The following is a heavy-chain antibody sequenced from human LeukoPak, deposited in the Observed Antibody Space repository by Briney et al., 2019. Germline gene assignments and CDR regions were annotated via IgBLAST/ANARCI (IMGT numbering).Heavy chain of an antibody. Sequence: GGSLRLSCAASGFTFSDYYMSSIRQAPGKGLEWVSYISSSGSTIYYADSVKGRFTISRDNAKNSLYLQMNSLRAEDTAVYYCARWRYYYDSSGYYSPDYFDYWGQGTLVTVSS. CDR2: ISSSGSTI. V-gene: IGHV3-11*01. CDR3: ARWRYYYDSSGYYSPDYFDY. D-gene: IGHD3-22*01. J-gene: IGHJ4*02. CDR1: GFTFSDYY.